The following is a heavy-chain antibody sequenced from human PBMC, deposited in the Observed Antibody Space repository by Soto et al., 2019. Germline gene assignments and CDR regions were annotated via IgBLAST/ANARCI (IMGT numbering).Heavy chain of an antibody. CDR3: ARDTYYYDSSGYYSEYYYYVLDV. V-gene: IGHV1-2*04. Sequence: GASVKVSCKASGYTFTGYYMHWVRQAPGQGLEWMGWINPNSGGTNYAQKFQGWVTMTRDTSISTAYMELSRLRSDDTAVYYCARDTYYYDSSGYYSEYYYYVLDVWGQGTTVIVSS. CDR1: GYTFTGYY. J-gene: IGHJ6*02. CDR2: INPNSGGT. D-gene: IGHD3-22*01.